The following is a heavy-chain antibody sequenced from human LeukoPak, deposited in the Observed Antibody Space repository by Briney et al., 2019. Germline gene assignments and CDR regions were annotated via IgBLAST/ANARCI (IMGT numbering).Heavy chain of an antibody. CDR2: MNPNSGNT. V-gene: IGHV1-8*01. D-gene: IGHD6-19*01. J-gene: IGHJ1*01. Sequence: GASVKVSCKASGYTFTSYVINWVRQATGQGLEWMGWMNPNSGNTGYAQKFQGRVSMTRNTSISTAYMELSSVRSEDTSVYYCAGSAGKLVFQYWGQGTLVTVSS. CDR3: AGSAGKLVFQY. CDR1: GYTFTSYV.